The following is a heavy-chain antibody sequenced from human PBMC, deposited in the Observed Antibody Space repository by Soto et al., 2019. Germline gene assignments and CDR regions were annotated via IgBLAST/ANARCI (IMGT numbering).Heavy chain of an antibody. CDR3: AKAFSWYDY. CDR1: GFTFSSYA. Sequence: EVQLLESGGGLIQPGGSLRLSCAASGFTFSSYAMNWVRQAPGKGLEWVSGISGSGGSTYYADSVKGRFTISRDNSKNTLYLQMSSLRAEDMAVYYCAKAFSWYDYWGQGTLVTVSS. D-gene: IGHD6-13*01. V-gene: IGHV3-23*01. J-gene: IGHJ4*02. CDR2: ISGSGGST.